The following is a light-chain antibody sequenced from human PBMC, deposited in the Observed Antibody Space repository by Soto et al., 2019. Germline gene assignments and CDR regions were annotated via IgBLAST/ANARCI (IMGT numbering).Light chain of an antibody. CDR2: GAS. Sequence: EMVLTQSTRTVSLSPGERATLSCRASQSVSNNYLAWYQQKPGQAPRLLIYGASNRATGIPDRFSGSGSGTEFTLTISCLQPDDFATYYCQLDNSYSEAFCQGAKVDIK. V-gene: IGKV3-20*01. CDR1: QSVSNNY. J-gene: IGKJ1*01. CDR3: QLDNSYSEA.